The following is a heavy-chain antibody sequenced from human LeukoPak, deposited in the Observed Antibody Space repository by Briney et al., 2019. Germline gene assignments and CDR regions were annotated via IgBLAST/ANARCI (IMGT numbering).Heavy chain of an antibody. CDR2: ISGDGDTT. J-gene: IGHJ4*02. Sequence: PGGSLRLSCAASGFXFDDYAIHWVRQAPGKGLECVSLISGDGDTTFYTDSVKGRFTISRDNSKYSLSLQMNSLKTEDTALYYCAKGSRLGEISLYRPFDYWGQGILVTVSS. CDR1: GFXFDDYA. V-gene: IGHV3-43*02. D-gene: IGHD3-16*02. CDR3: AKGSRLGEISLYRPFDY.